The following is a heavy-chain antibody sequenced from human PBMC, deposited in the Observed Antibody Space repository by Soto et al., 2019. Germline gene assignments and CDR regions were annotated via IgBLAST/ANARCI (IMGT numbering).Heavy chain of an antibody. Sequence: GESLKTSSQASGYSFSNFWIAWVRQMPGEGLEWLGIIYPDDSDTRYSPSFLGQVTISADKSIKTTYLQWSSLKASDTAIYFCASSVLVTSTMNYFDLWGQGTLVTVSS. J-gene: IGHJ4*02. V-gene: IGHV5-51*01. D-gene: IGHD2-8*02. CDR3: ASSVLVTSTMNYFDL. CDR2: IYPDDSDT. CDR1: GYSFSNFW.